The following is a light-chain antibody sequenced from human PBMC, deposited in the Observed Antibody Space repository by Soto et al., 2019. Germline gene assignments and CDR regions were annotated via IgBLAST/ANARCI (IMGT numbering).Light chain of an antibody. V-gene: IGKV1-5*03. CDR1: QTINNW. J-gene: IGKJ1*01. CDR3: HHYNNYLRP. Sequence: DIQMSQSPSTLCASVGDRVTLTCRASQTINNWLAWYRQKPGKAPKLLIYKASSLESGVPSRFSGSGSGTEFTLTITSLQPADFATYYCHHYNNYLRPVGQGTKVDSK. CDR2: KAS.